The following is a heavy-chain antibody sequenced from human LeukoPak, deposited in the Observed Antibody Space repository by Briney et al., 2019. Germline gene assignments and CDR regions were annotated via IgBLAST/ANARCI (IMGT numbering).Heavy chain of an antibody. CDR1: GFTFDDYG. Sequence: PGGSLRLSCAASGFTFDDYGLHWVRHVPGEGLVWVSRINTDGSSTIYADSVKGRFTMSRDNAKNTLYLQMNSLRAEDTAVYYCARDSAAHFDHWGQGTLVTVSS. D-gene: IGHD2-15*01. CDR3: ARDSAAHFDH. J-gene: IGHJ4*02. CDR2: INTDGSST. V-gene: IGHV3-74*01.